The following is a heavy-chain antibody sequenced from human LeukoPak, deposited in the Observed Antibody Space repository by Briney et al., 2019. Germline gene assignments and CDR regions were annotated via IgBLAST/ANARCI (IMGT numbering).Heavy chain of an antibody. CDR3: AKDRGYNYINGLDV. D-gene: IGHD5-18*01. V-gene: IGHV1-69*05. J-gene: IGHJ6*02. Sequence: ASVKVSCKASGYTFTSYDISWVRQAPGQGLEWMGGIIPIFGTANYAQKFQGRVTITTDESTSTAYMELSSLRSEDTAVYYCAKDRGYNYINGLDVWGLGTTVTVSS. CDR2: IIPIFGTA. CDR1: GYTFTSYD.